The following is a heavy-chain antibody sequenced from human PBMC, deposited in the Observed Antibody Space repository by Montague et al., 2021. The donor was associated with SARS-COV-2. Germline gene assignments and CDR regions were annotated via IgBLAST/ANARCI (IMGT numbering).Heavy chain of an antibody. Sequence: SETLSLTCTVSGFSTGSGDYWGWLRQPPGKGLEWIGSIYHSGTTYYNPSLQSRLTMSIDTSTYQFSLRLTSVTAADAAVFFCVGEKAGGLRNVFDIWGQGTTVTVSS. J-gene: IGHJ3*02. V-gene: IGHV4-38-2*02. CDR2: IYHSGTT. CDR1: GFSTGSGDY. CDR3: VGEKAGGLRNVFDI.